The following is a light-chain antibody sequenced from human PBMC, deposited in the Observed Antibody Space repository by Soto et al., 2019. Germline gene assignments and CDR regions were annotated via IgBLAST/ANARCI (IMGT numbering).Light chain of an antibody. CDR2: RNN. CDR1: SFNIGSNY. J-gene: IGLJ2*01. V-gene: IGLV1-47*01. CDR3: AAWDDSLSGVI. Sequence: QSVLTQPPSASGTPGQRVTISCSGSSFNIGSNYVYWYQQLPGTAPKLLIHRNNQRPSGVPDRFSGSKSGTSASLAISGLRSEDEADYYCAAWDDSLSGVIFGGGTQLTVL.